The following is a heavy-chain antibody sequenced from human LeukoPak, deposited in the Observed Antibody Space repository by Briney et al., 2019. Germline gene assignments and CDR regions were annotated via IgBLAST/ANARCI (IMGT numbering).Heavy chain of an antibody. J-gene: IGHJ4*02. CDR2: IYPGDSDT. Sequence: GESLKISCKGSGYSFTSYWIGWVRQMPGKGLEWMGIIYPGDSDTTYSPSFQGQVTISADKSISTAYLQWSSLKASDTAMYYCARLLYYDILTGYQYYFDYWGQGTLVTVSS. CDR1: GYSFTSYW. D-gene: IGHD3-9*01. CDR3: ARLLYYDILTGYQYYFDY. V-gene: IGHV5-51*01.